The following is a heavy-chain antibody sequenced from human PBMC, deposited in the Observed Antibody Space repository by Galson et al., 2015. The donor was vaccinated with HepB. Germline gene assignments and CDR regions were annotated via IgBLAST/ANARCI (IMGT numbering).Heavy chain of an antibody. CDR3: ARVGDSGSYEGDY. Sequence: SLRLSCAASGFTFSSYSMNWVRQAPGKGLEWVSSISSSSSYIYYADSVKGRFTISRDNAKNSLYLQMNSLRAEDTAVYYCARVGDSGSYEGDYWGQGTLVTVSS. CDR1: GFTFSSYS. D-gene: IGHD1-26*01. CDR2: ISSSSSYI. J-gene: IGHJ4*02. V-gene: IGHV3-21*01.